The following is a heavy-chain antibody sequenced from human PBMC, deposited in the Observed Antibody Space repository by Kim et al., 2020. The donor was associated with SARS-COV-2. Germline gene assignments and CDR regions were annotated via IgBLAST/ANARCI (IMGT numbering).Heavy chain of an antibody. D-gene: IGHD3-3*01. CDR3: VKELEDFRSGNYYYGLDV. CDR1: GFTFQTYG. V-gene: IGHV3-33*06. Sequence: GGSLRLSCAESGFTFQTYGMHWVRQAPGKGLEWVGIIYYDGIHQYYADSVKGRFTISRDNSKNTLYLQMNSLRVEDTAVYFCVKELEDFRSGNYYYGLDVWGQGTTVTVSS. J-gene: IGHJ6*02. CDR2: IYYDGIHQ.